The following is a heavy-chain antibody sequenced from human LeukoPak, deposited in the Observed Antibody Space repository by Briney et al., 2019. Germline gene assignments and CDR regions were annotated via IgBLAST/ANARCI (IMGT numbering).Heavy chain of an antibody. CDR3: ARSSYSSSSSV. J-gene: IGHJ3*01. V-gene: IGHV3-7*03. CDR1: GFTFSGFW. D-gene: IGHD6-6*01. CDR2: INSDGSEG. Sequence: GGSLRLSCAVSGFTFSGFWMSWSRQAPGKGLEWVASINSDGSEGYYADVVKGRFTISRDNAKISLYLQINSLRAEDTAVYYCARSSYSSSSSVWGQGTMVTVSS.